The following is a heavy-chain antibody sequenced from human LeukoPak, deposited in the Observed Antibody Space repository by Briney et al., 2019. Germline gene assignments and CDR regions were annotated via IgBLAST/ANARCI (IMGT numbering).Heavy chain of an antibody. Sequence: PGGSLRLSCAASGFTFSSYAMSWVRQAPGKGLEWVTLISYDGNKIYYAGSVKGRFTISRDNSKNTLYLQMNSLRAEDTAVYYCARESGWGLPHAFDFWGQGTMVTVSS. V-gene: IGHV3-30-3*01. CDR1: GFTFSSYA. D-gene: IGHD3-3*01. J-gene: IGHJ3*01. CDR2: ISYDGNKI. CDR3: ARESGWGLPHAFDF.